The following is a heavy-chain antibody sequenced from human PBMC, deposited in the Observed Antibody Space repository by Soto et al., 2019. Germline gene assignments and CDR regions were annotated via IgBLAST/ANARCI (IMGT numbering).Heavy chain of an antibody. Sequence: QVQLQESGPGLVTPSGPLSLTCAVSGGSVRSSNWWSWVRQPPGKGLERIGESYHSGNTNYNPSLKSRVTMAVDKARSQFSLNLSSVTAAGRAVYYCARGWGEGRVDYWGQGTLVTVSS. J-gene: IGHJ4*02. CDR3: ARGWGEGRVDY. CDR1: GGSVRSSNW. D-gene: IGHD3-10*01. CDR2: SYHSGNT. V-gene: IGHV4-4*02.